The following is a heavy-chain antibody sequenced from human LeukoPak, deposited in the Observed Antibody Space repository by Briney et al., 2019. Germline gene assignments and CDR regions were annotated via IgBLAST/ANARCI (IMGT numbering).Heavy chain of an antibody. V-gene: IGHV6-1*01. CDR2: TYYRSKWCN. CDR1: GDSVSSNSAA. Sequence: SQTLSLTCVISGDSVSSNSAAWNWIRQSPSRGLEWLVRTYYRSKWCNDYAVSVKSRITINPDTSKNQFSLQLNSVTPEDTAVYYCARDPGSSRYFDYWGQGTLVTVSS. J-gene: IGHJ4*02. D-gene: IGHD6-13*01. CDR3: ARDPGSSRYFDY.